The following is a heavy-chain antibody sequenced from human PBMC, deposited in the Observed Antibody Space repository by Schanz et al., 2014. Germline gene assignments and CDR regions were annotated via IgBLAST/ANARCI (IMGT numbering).Heavy chain of an antibody. J-gene: IGHJ3*01. CDR2: IGTSGGT. D-gene: IGHD2-8*01. CDR1: GFSFTTYA. V-gene: IGHV3-23*04. Sequence: EVQLVESGGGLVQPGGSLRLSCASSGFSFTTYAMSWVRQAPGKGLEWVSTIGTSGGTNYAESVKGRFTISRDNSKNTLYLQMNSLRAEDTAVYYCTTDNGHFAFDFWGQGTMVTVSS. CDR3: TTDNGHFAFDF.